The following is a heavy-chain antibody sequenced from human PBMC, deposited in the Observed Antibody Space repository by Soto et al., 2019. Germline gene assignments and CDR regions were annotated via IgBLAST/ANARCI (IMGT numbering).Heavy chain of an antibody. J-gene: IGHJ4*02. CDR3: ARGLRMTTVTYFDY. CDR1: GYTFTSYA. Sequence: ASVKVSCKASGYTFTSYAMHWVRQAPGQRLEWMGWINAGNGNTKYSQKFQGRVTITRDTSASTAYMELSSLRSEDTAVYYCARGLRMTTVTYFDYCGQGTLVTVSS. V-gene: IGHV1-3*01. CDR2: INAGNGNT. D-gene: IGHD4-4*01.